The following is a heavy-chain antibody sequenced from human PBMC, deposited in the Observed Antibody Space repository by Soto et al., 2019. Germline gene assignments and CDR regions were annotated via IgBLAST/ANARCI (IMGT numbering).Heavy chain of an antibody. CDR2: TYYRSKWYN. CDR1: GDSVSSNSAA. V-gene: IGHV6-1*01. Sequence: SQTLSLTCAISGDSVSSNSAAWNWIRQSPSRGLEWLGRTYYRSKWYNDYAVSVKSRITINPDTSKNQFSLQLNSVTPEDTAVYYCARSLEDSTYYDFWSGYSNWFDPWGQGTLVTVS. J-gene: IGHJ5*02. D-gene: IGHD3-3*01. CDR3: ARSLEDSTYYDFWSGYSNWFDP.